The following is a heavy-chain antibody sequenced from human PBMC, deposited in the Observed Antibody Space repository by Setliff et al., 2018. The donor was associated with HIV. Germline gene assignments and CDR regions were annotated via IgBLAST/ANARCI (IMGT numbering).Heavy chain of an antibody. D-gene: IGHD2-8*01. V-gene: IGHV1-69*10. J-gene: IGHJ1*01. CDR2: IVPILNIA. CDR3: ARGWSEGTHLFQVEYFQH. Sequence: AASVKVSCKASGGTFGNYGVGWVRQAPGQGLEWVGGIVPILNIANYAQEFQGRATITADKSTSTVYMEVRDLKPDDTALYYCARGWSEGTHLFQVEYFQHWGQGTLVTVSS. CDR1: GGTFGNYG.